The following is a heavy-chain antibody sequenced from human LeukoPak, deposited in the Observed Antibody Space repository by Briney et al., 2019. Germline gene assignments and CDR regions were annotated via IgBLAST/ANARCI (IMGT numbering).Heavy chain of an antibody. J-gene: IGHJ4*02. Sequence: GGSLRLSCAASGFTFDDYTMHWVRQAPGKGLEWVSLISWDGGSTYYADSVKGRFTISRDNSKNSLYPQMNSLRTEDTALYYCAKDHYYDSSGYSGEALPDYWGQGTLVTVSS. CDR2: ISWDGGST. V-gene: IGHV3-43*01. CDR1: GFTFDDYT. CDR3: AKDHYYDSSGYSGEALPDY. D-gene: IGHD3-22*01.